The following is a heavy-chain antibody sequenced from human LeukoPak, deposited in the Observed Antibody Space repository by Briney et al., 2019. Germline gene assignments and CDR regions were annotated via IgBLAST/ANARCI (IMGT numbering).Heavy chain of an antibody. CDR3: ARAYTYYYDSSGFNWFDP. CDR1: GFTFSSYE. CDR2: ISGSGTTI. V-gene: IGHV3-48*03. Sequence: PGGSLRLSCAASGFTFSSYEMNWVRQPPGKGLEWVSYISGSGTTIYYADSVKGRFTVSRDNSKNTLYLQMNSLRAEDTAVYYCARAYTYYYDSSGFNWFDPWGQGTLVTVSS. J-gene: IGHJ5*02. D-gene: IGHD3-22*01.